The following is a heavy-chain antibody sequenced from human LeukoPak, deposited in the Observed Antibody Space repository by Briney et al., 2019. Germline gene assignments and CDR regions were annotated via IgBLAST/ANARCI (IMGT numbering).Heavy chain of an antibody. D-gene: IGHD5-24*01. Sequence: AGGSLRLSCAASGFSFSSYAMSWVRQAPARGLEWVANMRQDGRDKLYVDSVKGRFTISGDKAKNSLYLQMNSLRVEDTAVYYCARDYKYAFDNWGQGTLVTVSS. CDR3: ARDYKYAFDN. V-gene: IGHV3-7*01. CDR1: GFSFSSYA. CDR2: MRQDGRDK. J-gene: IGHJ4*02.